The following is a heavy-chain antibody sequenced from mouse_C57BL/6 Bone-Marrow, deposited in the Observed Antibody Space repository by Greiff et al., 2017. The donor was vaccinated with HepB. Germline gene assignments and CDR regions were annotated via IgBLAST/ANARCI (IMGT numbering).Heavy chain of an antibody. CDR3: ARDYYYGSSLYFDY. D-gene: IGHD1-1*01. CDR1: GYTFTSYW. J-gene: IGHJ2*01. Sequence: QVQLKQPGAELVKPGASVKMSCKASGYTFTSYWITWVKQRPGQGLEWIGDIYPGSGSTNYNEKFKSKATLTVDTSSSTAYMQLSSLTSEDSAVYYCARDYYYGSSLYFDYWGQGTTLTVSS. CDR2: IYPGSGST. V-gene: IGHV1-55*01.